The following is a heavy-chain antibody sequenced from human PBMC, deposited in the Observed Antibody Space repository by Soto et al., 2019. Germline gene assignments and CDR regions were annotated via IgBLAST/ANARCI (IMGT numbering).Heavy chain of an antibody. V-gene: IGHV4-30-2*01. D-gene: IGHD3-9*01. Sequence: SLSLTCAVSAGCVGSVGSSWSWIRQPPGKGLEWIGYIYHSGGTYYNPSLKSRVTISVDRSKNQFSLKLSSVTAADTAVYYCARGLYFGDAFDIWGQGTMVT. CDR1: AGCVGSVGSS. J-gene: IGHJ3*02. CDR3: ARGLYFGDAFDI. CDR2: IYHSGGT.